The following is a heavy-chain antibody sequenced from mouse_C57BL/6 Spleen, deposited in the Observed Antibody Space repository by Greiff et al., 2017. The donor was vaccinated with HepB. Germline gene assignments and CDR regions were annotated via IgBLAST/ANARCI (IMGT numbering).Heavy chain of an antibody. V-gene: IGHV1-31*01. CDR3: ARADGYYFDY. CDR2: IYPYNGVS. J-gene: IGHJ2*01. D-gene: IGHD2-3*01. CDR1: GYTFTSYW. Sequence: VQLQQPGAELVKPGASVKVSCKASGYTFTSYWMHWVKQSHGNILDWIGYIYPYNGVSSYNQKFKGKATLTVDKSSSTAYMELRSLTSEDSAVYYCARADGYYFDYWGQGTTLTVSS.